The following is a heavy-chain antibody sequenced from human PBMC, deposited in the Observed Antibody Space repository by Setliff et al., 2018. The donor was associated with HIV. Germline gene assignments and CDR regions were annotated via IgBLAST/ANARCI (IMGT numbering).Heavy chain of an antibody. CDR1: GFTFSNYA. Sequence: GGSLRLSCAASGFTFSNYAMHCVRQAPGKGLEWVAVIPYDGSHEYYVDSVKGRFTISRDNSKNTLFLQMNSLRAEDTAVYYCAREGTVRYGYYYYMDVWGKGPTVTVSS. J-gene: IGHJ6*03. V-gene: IGHV3-30*04. CDR3: AREGTVRYGYYYYMDV. D-gene: IGHD4-17*01. CDR2: IPYDGSHE.